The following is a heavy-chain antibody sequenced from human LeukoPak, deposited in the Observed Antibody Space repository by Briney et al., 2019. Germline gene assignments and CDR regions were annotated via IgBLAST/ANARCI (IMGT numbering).Heavy chain of an antibody. Sequence: SETLSLTCNVSGGAVNSYYWSWIRQTPGEGLKWIGYISHNGNIDYAPSLKSRVTMSIDTTKNQFSLKLTSVTAADTALYYCARLDYDSSVYHPYNWFDPWGQGILVTVSS. D-gene: IGHD3-22*01. CDR3: ARLDYDSSVYHPYNWFDP. CDR1: GGAVNSYY. J-gene: IGHJ5*02. V-gene: IGHV4-59*02. CDR2: ISHNGNI.